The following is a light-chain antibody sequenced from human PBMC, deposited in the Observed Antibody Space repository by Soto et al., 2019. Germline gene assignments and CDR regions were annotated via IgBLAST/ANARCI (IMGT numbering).Light chain of an antibody. CDR3: QQYNKWPFT. CDR1: QSVSSY. J-gene: IGKJ3*01. Sequence: EIVLTQSPGTLSLSPGERATLSCRASQSVSSYLAWYQQKPGQAPRLLIYDASNRATGIPARFSGSGSGTEFTLTISSLQSEDFAVYSCQQYNKWPFTFGPGTKVDIK. V-gene: IGKV3D-15*01. CDR2: DAS.